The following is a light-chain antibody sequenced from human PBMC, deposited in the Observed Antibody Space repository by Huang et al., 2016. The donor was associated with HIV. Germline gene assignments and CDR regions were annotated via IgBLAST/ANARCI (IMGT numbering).Light chain of an antibody. J-gene: IGKJ1*01. CDR1: QSLLSSDGDTY. Sequence: VVMTQAPLSLPVTLGQPASIFCRSSQSLLSSDGDTYLNWFQQRPGQSPRRLIYKVSIRDYGVPHRFSGSGSGTIFTLRINPVEAEDVAIYYCMQGTHWPGTFGPGTKMDI. V-gene: IGKV2-30*01. CDR2: KVS. CDR3: MQGTHWPGT.